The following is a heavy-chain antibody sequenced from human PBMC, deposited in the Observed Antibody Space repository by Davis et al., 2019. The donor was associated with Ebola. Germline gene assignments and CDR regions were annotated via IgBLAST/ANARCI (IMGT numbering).Heavy chain of an antibody. CDR1: GDSVSSNSAA. CDR2: TYYSSKWYN. J-gene: IGHJ4*02. CDR3: VRLAWTPKGFDY. V-gene: IGHV6-1*01. Sequence: HSQTLSLTCDISGDSVSSNSAAWNWIRQSPSRGLEWLGRTYYSSKWYNDYAPSVKSRITINPDTSKNQFSLQLNSVTPEDTAVYYCVRLAWTPKGFDYWGQGTLVTVSS. D-gene: IGHD3/OR15-3a*01.